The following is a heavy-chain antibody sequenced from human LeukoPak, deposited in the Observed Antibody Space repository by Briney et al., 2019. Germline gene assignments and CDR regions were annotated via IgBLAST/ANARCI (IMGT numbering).Heavy chain of an antibody. Sequence: ASVKVSCKVSGYTLTELSMHWVRQAPGKGLEWMGGFDPEDGETIYAQKFQGRVTMTEDTSTDTAYMELSSLRSEDTAVYYCATDLRWVGATEGFDYWGQGTLVTVSS. D-gene: IGHD1-26*01. CDR3: ATDLRWVGATEGFDY. V-gene: IGHV1-24*01. CDR1: GYTLTELS. CDR2: FDPEDGET. J-gene: IGHJ4*02.